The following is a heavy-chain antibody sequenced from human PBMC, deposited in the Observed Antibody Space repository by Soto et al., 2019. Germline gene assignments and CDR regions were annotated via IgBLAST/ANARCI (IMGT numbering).Heavy chain of an antibody. CDR2: ISGSGGST. J-gene: IGHJ3*02. Sequence: EVQLLESGGGLVQPGGSLRLSCAASGFTFSSYAMSWVRQAPGKGLEWVSAISGSGGSTYYADSVKGRFTISRDNSKNTLYLQMNSRRAEDTAVYYCAKAPLGGTGAFDIWGQGTMVTVSS. CDR3: AKAPLGGTGAFDI. CDR1: GFTFSSYA. V-gene: IGHV3-23*01.